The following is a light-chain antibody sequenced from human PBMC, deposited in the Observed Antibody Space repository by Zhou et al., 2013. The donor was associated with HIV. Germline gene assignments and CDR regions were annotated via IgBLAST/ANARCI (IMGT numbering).Light chain of an antibody. Sequence: DIVMTQSPLSLPVTPGEPASISCRSSQSLLHSNGYNYLDWYLQKPGQSPQLLIYLASNRASGVPDRFRGSGSGTLFTLTINNLQPEDFATYSCQQLNSYPLTFGGGTKVEIK. V-gene: IGKV2-28*01. CDR2: LAS. CDR1: QSLLHSNGYNY. J-gene: IGKJ4*01. CDR3: QQLNSYPLT.